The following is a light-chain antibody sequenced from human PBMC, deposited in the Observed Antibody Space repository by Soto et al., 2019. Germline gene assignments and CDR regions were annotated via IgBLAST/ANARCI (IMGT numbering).Light chain of an antibody. CDR2: GAS. J-gene: IGKJ3*01. Sequence: DIQLTQSPPYLSASVGDRVTIICRASQGISSFLAWHQQKPGRAPKLLVYGASTVERGVPSRFSGSGSGAEFTLTISSLQPEEFATYYCQQVNSYPFTFGPGTRVDIK. CDR3: QQVNSYPFT. CDR1: QGISSF. V-gene: IGKV1-9*01.